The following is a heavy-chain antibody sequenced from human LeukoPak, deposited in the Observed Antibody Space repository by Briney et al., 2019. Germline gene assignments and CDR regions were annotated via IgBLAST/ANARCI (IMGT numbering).Heavy chain of an antibody. Sequence: GGSLRLSCAASGFTFSNYGRSWVRQAPGKGLEWVSGISGSGGSTYYADSVKGRSTISRDNSKNPLFLQMNSLRAEDRAVYYCAKDSLRTVPKASFDYWGQGTLVTVSS. D-gene: IGHD2-2*01. CDR2: ISGSGGST. V-gene: IGHV3-23*01. J-gene: IGHJ4*02. CDR3: AKDSLRTVPKASFDY. CDR1: GFTFSNYG.